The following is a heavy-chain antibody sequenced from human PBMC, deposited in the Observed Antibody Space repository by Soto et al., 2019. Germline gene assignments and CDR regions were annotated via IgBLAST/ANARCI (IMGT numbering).Heavy chain of an antibody. D-gene: IGHD2-2*01. CDR2: IRSKANNYAP. J-gene: IGHJ6*02. Sequence: PGGSLRLSCTASGFSFSASTIHWVRQASGKGLEWVGRIRSKANNYAPAYGASVKGRFTISRDDSKNTAYPQMNSLKTEDTAVYYCATLNCSSSSCYILYYGMDVWGQGTTVTVSS. CDR1: GFSFSAST. V-gene: IGHV3-73*01. CDR3: ATLNCSSSSCYILYYGMDV.